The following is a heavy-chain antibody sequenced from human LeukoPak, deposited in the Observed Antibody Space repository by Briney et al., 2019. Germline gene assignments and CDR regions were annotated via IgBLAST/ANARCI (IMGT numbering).Heavy chain of an antibody. Sequence: SXXWSWIRQSXXXXVEWIGSIVSGGSTYHNPSLKSRVTMSIDTSNNQFSLKLSFVTAADTAIYYCVRDYGNFVQGNWGQGTLVTVSS. CDR2: IVSGGST. D-gene: IGHD1-7*01. J-gene: IGHJ4*02. V-gene: IGHV4-39*02. CDR3: VRDYGNFVQGN. CDR1: SXX.